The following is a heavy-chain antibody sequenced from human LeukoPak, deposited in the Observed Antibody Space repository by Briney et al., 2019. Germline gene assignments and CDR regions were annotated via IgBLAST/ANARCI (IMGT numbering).Heavy chain of an antibody. CDR2: VSGSGGSS. CDR3: AKDHHYDSSDYGRCYYYGMDV. Sequence: GGSLRLSCAASGFSFSTYGMSWVRQAPGKGLEWVSSVSGSGGSSYYGDSVKGRFTISRDNSKNTLYLQMNSLRVEDTAEYYCAKDHHYDSSDYGRCYYYGMDVWGQGTTVTVSS. J-gene: IGHJ6*02. V-gene: IGHV3-23*01. CDR1: GFSFSTYG. D-gene: IGHD3-22*01.